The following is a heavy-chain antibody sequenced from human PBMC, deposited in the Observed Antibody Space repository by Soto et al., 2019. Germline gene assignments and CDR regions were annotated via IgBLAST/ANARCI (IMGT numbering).Heavy chain of an antibody. CDR1: GYSFTRYY. V-gene: IGHV1-46*01. CDR2: INPSGGST. CDR3: ARTTAVPNTLRSRYFFDY. J-gene: IGHJ4*02. D-gene: IGHD4-17*01. Sequence: ASVKVSCKASGYSFTRYYMHWVRQAPGQGPEWMGIINPSGGSTSYAQKFQGRVTMTRDTSTSTAYMELSSLRSEDTALYYCARTTAVPNTLRSRYFFDYWGQGTLVTVSS.